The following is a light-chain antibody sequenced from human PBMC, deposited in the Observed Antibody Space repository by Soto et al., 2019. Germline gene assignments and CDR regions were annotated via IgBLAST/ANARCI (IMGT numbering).Light chain of an antibody. CDR1: QSVSSN. CDR3: RQYNNSS. V-gene: IGKV3-15*01. J-gene: IGKJ4*01. Sequence: EIVMTQSPATLSVSPGERATLSCRASQSVSSNLAWYQQKPGQAPRLLIYGASTRATGIPARFSGSGSGTEFTLTISSLQSEDFAVYYCRQYNNSSFGGGTKVDIK. CDR2: GAS.